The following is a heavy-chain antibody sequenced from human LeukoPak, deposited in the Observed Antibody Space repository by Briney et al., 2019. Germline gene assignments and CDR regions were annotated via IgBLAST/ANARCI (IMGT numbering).Heavy chain of an antibody. CDR2: FDPEDGET. V-gene: IGHV1-24*01. CDR3: ANIVVVPAASSGGDAFDI. CDR1: GYTFTGYY. Sequence: GASVKVSCKASGYTFTGYYMHWVRQAPGQGLEWMGGFDPEDGETIYAQKFQGRVTMTEDTSTDTAYMELSSLRSEDTAVYYCANIVVVPAASSGGDAFDIWGQGTMVTVSS. D-gene: IGHD2-2*01. J-gene: IGHJ3*02.